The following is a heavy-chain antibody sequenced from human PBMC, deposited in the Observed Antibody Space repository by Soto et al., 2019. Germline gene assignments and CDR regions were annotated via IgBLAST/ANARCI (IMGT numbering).Heavy chain of an antibody. D-gene: IGHD1-26*01. V-gene: IGHV6-1*01. CDR3: ARGGDYYGMDV. Sequence: PSQPLSITCAISWVSLSSNIASCNCTRQSPSRGLEWLGRTYYRSKWYNDYAVSVKSRITINPDTSKNQFSLQLNSVTPEDTAVYYCARGGDYYGMDVWGQGTTVTVSS. CDR2: TYYRSKWYN. J-gene: IGHJ6*02. CDR1: WVSLSSNIAS.